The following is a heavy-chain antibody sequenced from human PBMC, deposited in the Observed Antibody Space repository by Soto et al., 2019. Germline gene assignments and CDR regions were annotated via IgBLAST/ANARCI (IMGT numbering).Heavy chain of an antibody. D-gene: IGHD3-9*01. V-gene: IGHV1-18*01. CDR2: ISAYNGNT. J-gene: IGHJ3*02. CDR1: GYTFTNYG. Sequence: QVQLVQSGAEVKEPGASVKVSCKTSGYTFTNYGVSWVRQAPGQGLEWMGWISAYNGNTNYAQRFQGRVTMTTDTSTSTAYMELSSLRPDDTDIYYCARELLRVFDWFPRGDDAFDIWGQGTMVTVSS. CDR3: ARELLRVFDWFPRGDDAFDI.